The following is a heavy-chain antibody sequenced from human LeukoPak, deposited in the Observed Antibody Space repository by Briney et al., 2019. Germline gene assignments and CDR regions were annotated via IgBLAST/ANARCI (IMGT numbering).Heavy chain of an antibody. CDR3: ARDRARYCSGGSCPRFDY. CDR1: GFTFSSYW. V-gene: IGHV3-7*01. CDR2: IKQDGSEK. J-gene: IGHJ4*02. Sequence: SGGSLRLSCAASGFTFSSYWMSWVRQAPGKGLEWVANIKQDGSEKYYVDSVKGRFTISRDNAKNSLYLQMNSLRAEDTAVYYCARDRARYCSGGSCPRFDYWGQGTLVTVSS. D-gene: IGHD2-15*01.